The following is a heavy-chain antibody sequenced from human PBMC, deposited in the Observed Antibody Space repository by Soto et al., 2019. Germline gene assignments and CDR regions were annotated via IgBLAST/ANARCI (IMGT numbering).Heavy chain of an antibody. CDR2: IWYDGTNK. J-gene: IGHJ4*02. CDR1: GFTFSSYA. Sequence: QVQLVESGGGVVQPGRSLRISCAASGFTFSSYAMHWVRQAPGKGLEWVAVIWYDGTNKYYADSVKGRFTISRDNSKNTLYLQMNSLRAEDTAVYSCARAQSRGNYYGDYCGQGTLVTVSS. CDR3: ARAQSRGNYYGDY. V-gene: IGHV3-33*01. D-gene: IGHD1-26*01.